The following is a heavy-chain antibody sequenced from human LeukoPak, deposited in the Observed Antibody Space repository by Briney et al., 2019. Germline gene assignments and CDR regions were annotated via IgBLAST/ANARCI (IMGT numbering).Heavy chain of an antibody. Sequence: SETLSLTCTVSGGSISSYYWSWIRQPPGKGLEWIGYIYYSGSTNYNPSLKSRVTISVDMSKNQFSLKLRSVTAADTAVYYCARYPGLEGAGSQGAFDYWGQGTLVTVSS. J-gene: IGHJ4*02. CDR1: GGSISSYY. CDR3: ARYPGLEGAGSQGAFDY. CDR2: IYYSGST. D-gene: IGHD3-10*01. V-gene: IGHV4-59*01.